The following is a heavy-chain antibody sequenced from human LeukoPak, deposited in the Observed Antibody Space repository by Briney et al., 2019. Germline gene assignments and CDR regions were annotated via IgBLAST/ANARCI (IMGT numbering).Heavy chain of an antibody. J-gene: IGHJ3*02. D-gene: IGHD3-3*01. Sequence: SETLSLTCTVSGGSISSSSYYWGWIRQPPGKGLEWIGSIYYSGSTYYNPSLKSRVTISVDTSKNQFSLKLSSVTAADTAVYYCASYSYYDFWSGNYDAFDIWGQGTMVTVSS. V-gene: IGHV4-39*07. CDR1: GGSISSSSYY. CDR2: IYYSGST. CDR3: ASYSYYDFWSGNYDAFDI.